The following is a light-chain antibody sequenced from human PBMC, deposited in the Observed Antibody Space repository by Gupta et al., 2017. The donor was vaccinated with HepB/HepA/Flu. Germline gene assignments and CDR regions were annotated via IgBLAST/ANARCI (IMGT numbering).Light chain of an antibody. CDR1: QSISSY. V-gene: IGKV1-39*01. CDR3: QQSDSSPRT. CDR2: AAS. Sequence: DIQMTQSPSSLSASVGDRVTITCRASQSISSYLNWYQQKPGKAPKLLIYAASSLQSGVPSRFSGSGSGTDFTLTISSLQPVDFATYYCQQSDSSPRTFGPGTKVDIK. J-gene: IGKJ3*01.